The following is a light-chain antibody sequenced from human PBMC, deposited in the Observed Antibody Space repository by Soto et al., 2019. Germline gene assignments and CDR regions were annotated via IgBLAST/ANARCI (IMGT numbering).Light chain of an antibody. J-gene: IGLJ1*01. Sequence: QSVLTQPPSASGTPGQRVTISCSGSTSNIGSNTVNWFQQLPGTAPKLLIHSNNQRPSGVPGRFSGSKSGTSASLAISGLQSEDEADYLCAAWDDSLNGYVCGTGTKVTVL. CDR3: AAWDDSLNGYV. CDR2: SNN. V-gene: IGLV1-44*01. CDR1: TSNIGSNT.